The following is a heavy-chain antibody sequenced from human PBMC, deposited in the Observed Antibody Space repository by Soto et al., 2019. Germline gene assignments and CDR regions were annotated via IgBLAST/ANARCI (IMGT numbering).Heavy chain of an antibody. CDR1: TDSIRNYY. D-gene: IGHD1-26*01. CDR2: IYHTGYT. Sequence: QVQLQESGPGLVKPSETPSLTCTVSTDSIRNYYWTWIRQSPGKGLEWIGSIYHTGYTNYSPSLRRRVTITLDTSDRDTSTVQFSLTLTSVTAADTAIYYCVRERWEGEIRVWYFDLWGRGTLVSVSS. J-gene: IGHJ2*01. CDR3: VRERWEGEIRVWYFDL. V-gene: IGHV4-59*01.